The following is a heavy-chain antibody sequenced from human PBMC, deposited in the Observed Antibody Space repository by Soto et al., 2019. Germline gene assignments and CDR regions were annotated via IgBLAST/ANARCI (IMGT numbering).Heavy chain of an antibody. CDR1: GFTFSSYG. Sequence: PGGSLRLSCAASGFTFSSYGMHWVRQAPGKGLEWVAVIWYDGSNKYYADSVKGRFTISRDNSKNTLYLQMNSLRAEDTAVYYCATDTASGWSYFDYRGQGTLVTVSS. J-gene: IGHJ4*02. V-gene: IGHV3-33*01. CDR2: IWYDGSNK. CDR3: ATDTASGWSYFDY. D-gene: IGHD6-19*01.